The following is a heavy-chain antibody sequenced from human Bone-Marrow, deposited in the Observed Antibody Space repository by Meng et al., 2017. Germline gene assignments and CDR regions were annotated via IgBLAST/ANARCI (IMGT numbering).Heavy chain of an antibody. CDR3: ATGAAAADH. J-gene: IGHJ4*02. CDR2: IKRNSDGGTI. V-gene: IGHV3-15*01. D-gene: IGHD6-13*01. CDR1: GLSFTDAW. Sequence: VCGGSLVKSVGALRLYCVAFGLSFTDAWLSWVRQAPGKGLEWVGRIKRNSDGGTIDYAAPVKGRFTISRDDSKNTLYLQMDSLITEDTXVYFCATGAAAADHWGQGTLVTVSS.